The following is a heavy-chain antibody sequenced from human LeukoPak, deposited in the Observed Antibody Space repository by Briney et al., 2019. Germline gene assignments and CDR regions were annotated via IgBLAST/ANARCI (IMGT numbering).Heavy chain of an antibody. CDR3: ANSVTFGGALRGD. CDR2: ISSSSSII. J-gene: IGHJ1*01. V-gene: IGHV3-48*01. Sequence: GGSLRLSCAASGFTFSSYEMNWVRQAPGKGLEWVSYISSSSSIIYYADSVKGRFTISRDNAKNSLYLQMNSLRAEDTAVYYCANSVTFGGALRGDWGQGTLLTVSS. D-gene: IGHD3-16*01. CDR1: GFTFSSYE.